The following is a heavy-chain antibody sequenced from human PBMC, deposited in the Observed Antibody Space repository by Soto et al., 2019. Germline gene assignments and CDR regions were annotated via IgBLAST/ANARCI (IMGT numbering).Heavy chain of an antibody. Sequence: SETLSLTCTVSGGSISSYYWSLIRQPPGKGLEWIGYIYYSGSTNYNPSLKSRVTISVDTSKNQFSLKLSSVTAADTAVYYCASGGSCYSPDCYFDYWGQGTLVTVSS. V-gene: IGHV4-59*01. D-gene: IGHD2-15*01. CDR2: IYYSGST. CDR1: GGSISSYY. CDR3: ASGGSCYSPDCYFDY. J-gene: IGHJ4*02.